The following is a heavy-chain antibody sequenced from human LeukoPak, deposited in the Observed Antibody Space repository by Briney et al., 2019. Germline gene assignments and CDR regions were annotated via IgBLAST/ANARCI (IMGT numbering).Heavy chain of an antibody. D-gene: IGHD3-10*01. Sequence: GESLKISCKGSGYSFTSYWIGWVRQMPGKGLEWMGIIYPGDSDTRYSPSFQGQVTISADKSISTAYLQWSSLKASDTAMYYCARRAKGFGPGYYFDYWGQGTLVTVSS. CDR2: IYPGDSDT. CDR3: ARRAKGFGPGYYFDY. CDR1: GYSFTSYW. V-gene: IGHV5-51*01. J-gene: IGHJ4*02.